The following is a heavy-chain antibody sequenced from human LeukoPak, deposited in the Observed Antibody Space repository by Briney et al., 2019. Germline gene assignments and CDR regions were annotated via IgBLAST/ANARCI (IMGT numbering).Heavy chain of an antibody. D-gene: IGHD4-17*01. V-gene: IGHV3-33*01. CDR1: GFTFSSYG. CDR2: IWYDGSNK. J-gene: IGHJ5*02. CDR3: ARDRGIRLPNNWFDP. Sequence: PGRSLRLSCAASGFTFSSYGMHWVRQAPGKGLEWVAVIWYDGSNKYYADSVKGRFTISRDKSKNTLYLQMNSLRAEDTAVYYCARDRGIRLPNNWFDPWGQGTLVTVSS.